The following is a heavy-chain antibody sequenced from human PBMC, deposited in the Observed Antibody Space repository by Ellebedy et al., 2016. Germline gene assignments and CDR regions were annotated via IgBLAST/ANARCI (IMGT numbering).Heavy chain of an antibody. CDR3: AREELSG. D-gene: IGHD3-10*01. CDR1: GFTFSNNW. CDR2: ISSDGRTT. J-gene: IGHJ4*02. Sequence: GESLKISCAASGFTFSNNWMHWVRQAPGKGLEWVSQISSDGRTTHYADTVKGRFTLSRDNAKNSVYLQMNSLRAEDTALYHCAREELSGWGQGTLVTVSS. V-gene: IGHV3-74*01.